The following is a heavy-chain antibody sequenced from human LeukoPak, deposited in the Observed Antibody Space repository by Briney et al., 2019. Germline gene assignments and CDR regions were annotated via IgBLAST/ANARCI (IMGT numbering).Heavy chain of an antibody. CDR2: IRVSSTTI. J-gene: IGHJ3*01. D-gene: IGHD1-1*01. Sequence: GGSLRLSCAASGFTFSSYGMHWVRQAPGKGLEWIAYIRVSSTTIYYMDSVKGRFTISRDDANSSLHLQMENLRAGDTARYYCVRGKRNGFDFWGQGTMITVSS. CDR3: VRGKRNGFDF. CDR1: GFTFSSYG. V-gene: IGHV3-48*01.